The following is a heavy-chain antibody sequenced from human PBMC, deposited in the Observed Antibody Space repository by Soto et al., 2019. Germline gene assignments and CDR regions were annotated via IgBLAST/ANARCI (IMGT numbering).Heavy chain of an antibody. CDR2: IDPSDSYT. V-gene: IGHV5-10-1*01. Sequence: GESLKISCKGSGYSFTSYWISWVRQMPGKGLEWMGRIDPSDSYTNYSPSFQGHVTISADKSISTAYLQWSSLKASDTAMYYCARTDSIAVAPVDYWGQGTLVTVSS. J-gene: IGHJ4*02. CDR1: GYSFTSYW. D-gene: IGHD6-19*01. CDR3: ARTDSIAVAPVDY.